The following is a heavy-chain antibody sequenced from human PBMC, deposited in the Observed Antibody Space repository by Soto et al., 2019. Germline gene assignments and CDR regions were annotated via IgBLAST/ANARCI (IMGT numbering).Heavy chain of an antibody. CDR1: GCTFTSYG. CDR3: ARDIAVAGTSPDYYGMDV. Sequence: GASVKVSCKASGCTFTSYGISWVRQAPGQGLEWMGWISAYNGNTNYAQKLQGRVTMTTDTSTSTAYMELRSLRSDDTAVYYCARDIAVAGTSPDYYGMDVWGQGTTVTVS. CDR2: ISAYNGNT. D-gene: IGHD6-19*01. V-gene: IGHV1-18*01. J-gene: IGHJ6*02.